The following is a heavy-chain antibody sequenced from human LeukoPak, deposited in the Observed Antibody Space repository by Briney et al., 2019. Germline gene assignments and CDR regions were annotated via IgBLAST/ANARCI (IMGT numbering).Heavy chain of an antibody. D-gene: IGHD4-17*01. V-gene: IGHV4-34*01. CDR2: INHSGST. CDR3: AGNGDANIDY. J-gene: IGHJ4*02. Sequence: SETLSLTCAVYGGSFSGYYWSWIRQPPGKGLEWIGEINHSGSTNYNPSLKSRVTIPVDTSKNQFSLKLSSVTAADTAVYYCAGNGDANIDYWGQGTLVTVSS. CDR1: GGSFSGYY.